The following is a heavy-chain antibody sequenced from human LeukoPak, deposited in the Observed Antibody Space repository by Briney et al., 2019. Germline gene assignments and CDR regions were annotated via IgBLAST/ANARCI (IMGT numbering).Heavy chain of an antibody. CDR1: GFTFSSYA. V-gene: IGHV3-30-3*01. D-gene: IGHD3-9*01. CDR2: ISYDGSNK. CDR3: AKDSPGPTYYDILTGYFVY. Sequence: GGSLRLSCAASGFTFSSYAMHWVRQAPGKGLEWMAVISYDGSNKYYADSVKGRFTISRDNAKNSMFLQMNSLRAEDTAVYYCAKDSPGPTYYDILTGYFVYWGQGTLVTVSS. J-gene: IGHJ4*02.